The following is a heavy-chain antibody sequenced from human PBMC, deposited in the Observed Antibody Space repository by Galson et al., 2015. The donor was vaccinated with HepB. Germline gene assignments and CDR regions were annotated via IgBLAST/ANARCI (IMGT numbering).Heavy chain of an antibody. V-gene: IGHV3-23*01. D-gene: IGHD3-10*01. J-gene: IGHJ4*02. CDR3: AKGTRGSYDY. Sequence: SLRLSCAVSGFTFSSYAMTWVRQAPGKGLEWVSSISDSGDRTYYADSVKGRFAISRDNSKNTLYLQMNSLRAEDTAIYYCAKGTRGSYDYWGQGTLVTVSS. CDR2: ISDSGDRT. CDR1: GFTFSSYA.